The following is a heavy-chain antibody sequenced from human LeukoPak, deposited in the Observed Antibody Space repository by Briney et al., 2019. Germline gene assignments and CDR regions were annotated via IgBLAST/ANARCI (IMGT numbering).Heavy chain of an antibody. CDR3: ARGRITKDV. CDR1: GGSFSGYY. J-gene: IGHJ6*04. D-gene: IGHD1-1*01. V-gene: IGHV4-34*01. CDR2: INHSGST. Sequence: PSETLSLTCAVYGGSFSGYYWSWIRQPPGKGLEWIGEINHSGSTNYNPSLKSRVTISVDTSKNQFSLKLSSVTAADTAVYHCARGRITKDVSRKGTTVTVSS.